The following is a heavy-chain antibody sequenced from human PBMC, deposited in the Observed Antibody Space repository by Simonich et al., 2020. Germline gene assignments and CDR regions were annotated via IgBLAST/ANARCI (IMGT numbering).Heavy chain of an antibody. D-gene: IGHD3-16*01. CDR2: INHSGST. J-gene: IGHJ3*02. CDR1: GGSFSGYY. Sequence: QVQLQQWGAGLLKPSETLSLTCAVYGGSFSGYYWSWIRQPPGKGLEWIGEINHSGSTNYNPSLKSRVPISVDTSKNQLSLKLSSVTAADTAVYYCARPLGIVWAFDIWGQGTMVTVSS. CDR3: ARPLGIVWAFDI. V-gene: IGHV4-34*01.